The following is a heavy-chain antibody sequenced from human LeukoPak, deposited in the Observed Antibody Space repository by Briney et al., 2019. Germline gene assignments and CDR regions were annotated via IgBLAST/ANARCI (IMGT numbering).Heavy chain of an antibody. V-gene: IGHV3-23*01. CDR2: ISGSASNT. Sequence: GGSLRLSCAASGFTFSSYAMSWVRQAPGKGLEWVSSISGSASNTYYADSVKGRFTISRDNSKSTLYLQMDSLRVEDTAVYHCVKDSGGSGTYRAFDYWGQGTLVTVSS. D-gene: IGHD3-10*01. J-gene: IGHJ4*02. CDR1: GFTFSSYA. CDR3: VKDSGGSGTYRAFDY.